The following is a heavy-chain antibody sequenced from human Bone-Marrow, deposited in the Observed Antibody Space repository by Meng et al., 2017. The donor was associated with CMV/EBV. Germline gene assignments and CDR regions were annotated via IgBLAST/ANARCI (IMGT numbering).Heavy chain of an antibody. D-gene: IGHD5-18*01. CDR2: IYYSGST. Sequence: VSGGSISSRDYYWSWIRQPPGKGLEWIGYIYYSGSTYYNPSLKSRVTISVDTSKNQFSLKLSTVTAADTAVYYCARGYSYGLGVIDYWGQGTLVTVSS. V-gene: IGHV4-30-4*08. CDR1: GGSISSRDYY. J-gene: IGHJ4*02. CDR3: ARGYSYGLGVIDY.